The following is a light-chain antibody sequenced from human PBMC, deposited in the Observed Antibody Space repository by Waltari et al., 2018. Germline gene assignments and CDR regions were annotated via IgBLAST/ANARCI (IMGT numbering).Light chain of an antibody. J-gene: IGKJ2*01. CDR2: WAS. CDR1: QSVLYSANNKNY. CDR3: QQYYSTPPYT. V-gene: IGKV4-1*01. Sequence: DIVMTQSPDSLAVSLGERDTINCKSSQSVLYSANNKNYLAWYQQKPGQPPKLLIYWASTRESGVPDRFSGSGSGTDFTLTISGLQSEDVAVYYCQQYYSTPPYTFGQGTKLEIK.